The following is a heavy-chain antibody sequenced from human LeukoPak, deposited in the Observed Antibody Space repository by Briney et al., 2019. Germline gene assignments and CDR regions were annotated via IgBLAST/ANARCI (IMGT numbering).Heavy chain of an antibody. CDR3: ARRGGLLLTYYYDSSGYYNNWFDP. CDR2: IYWNDDK. J-gene: IGHJ5*02. D-gene: IGHD3-22*01. V-gene: IGHV2-5*01. Sequence: SGPTLVKPTQTLTLTCTFSGFSLSTSGVGVGWIRQPPGKALEWLALIYWNDDKRHSPSLKSRLTITKDTSKNQVVLTMTNMDPVDTATYYCARRGGLLLTYYYDSSGYYNNWFDPWGQGTLVTVSS. CDR1: GFSLSTSGVG.